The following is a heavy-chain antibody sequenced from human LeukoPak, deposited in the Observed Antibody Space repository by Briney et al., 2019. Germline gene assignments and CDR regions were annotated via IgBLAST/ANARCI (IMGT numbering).Heavy chain of an antibody. CDR1: GYTFTGYY. J-gene: IGHJ1*01. D-gene: IGHD4-23*01. CDR2: INPNSGGT. CDR3: ARVAFSIDYGGNTEHFQH. Sequence: ASVKVSCKAFGYTFTGYYIHWVRQAPGQGLEWIGWINPNSGGTNYAQKFRGRVTMTRDTSISTAYMELSRLRSDDTAVYYCARVAFSIDYGGNTEHFQHWGQGTLVTVSS. V-gene: IGHV1-2*02.